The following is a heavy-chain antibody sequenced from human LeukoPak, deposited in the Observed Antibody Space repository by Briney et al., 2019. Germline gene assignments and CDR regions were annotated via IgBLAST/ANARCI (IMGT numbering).Heavy chain of an antibody. CDR3: ARAPAAIVY. CDR2: ISVHNGNT. J-gene: IGHJ4*02. V-gene: IGHV1-18*01. CDR1: GYTFIGYG. Sequence: ASVKVSCKAPGYTFIGYGINWVRQAPGQGLEWMGWISVHNGNTNYAQKFQGRVTMTTDTSTSTAYMELRSLRSDDTAVYYCARAPAAIVYWGQGTLVTVSS. D-gene: IGHD2-2*01.